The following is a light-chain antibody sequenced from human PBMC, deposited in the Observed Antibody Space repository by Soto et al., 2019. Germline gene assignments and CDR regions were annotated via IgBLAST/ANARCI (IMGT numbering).Light chain of an antibody. CDR3: QSYDSSPKAV. CDR2: GNS. J-gene: IGLJ2*01. CDR1: SSNIGAGYD. V-gene: IGLV1-40*01. Sequence: QSVLTQPPSVSGAPGQRVTISCTGSSSNIGAGYDVHWYQQLPGTAPKLLIYGNSNRPSGVPDRFSGSKSGTSASLAITGLQAEDVADYYCQSYDSSPKAVFGGGTTLTVL.